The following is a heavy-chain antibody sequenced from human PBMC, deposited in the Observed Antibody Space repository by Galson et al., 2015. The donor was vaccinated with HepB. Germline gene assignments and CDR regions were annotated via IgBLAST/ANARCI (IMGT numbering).Heavy chain of an antibody. CDR3: ARDRVVATIRRYNWFDP. CDR1: GLTFSSYA. J-gene: IGHJ5*02. CDR2: ISSSSSTI. D-gene: IGHD5-12*01. V-gene: IGHV3-48*01. Sequence: SLRLSCAASGLTFSSYAMNWVRQAPGKGLEWVSYISSSSSTIYYADSVKGRFTISRDNAKNSLYLQMNSLRAEDTAVYYCARDRVVATIRRYNWFDPWGQGTLVTVSS.